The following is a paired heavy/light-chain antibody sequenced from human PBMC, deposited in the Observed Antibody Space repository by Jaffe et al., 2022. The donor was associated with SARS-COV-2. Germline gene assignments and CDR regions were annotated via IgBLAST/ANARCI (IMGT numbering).Light chain of an antibody. V-gene: IGKV3-20*01. J-gene: IGKJ2*01. CDR2: GAS. Sequence: EIVLTQSPGTLSLSPGERATLSCRASQSVTSSYLAWYQQKPGQAPRLLIYGASSRATGIPDRFSGSGSGTDFTLTISRLEPEDFAVYYCQQYGSSPRTFGQGTKLEIK. CDR3: QQYGSSPRT. CDR1: QSVTSSY.
Heavy chain of an antibody. V-gene: IGHV5-51*01. Sequence: EEQLVQSGAEVKMSGESLRISCKGSGYSFSNYWIGWVRQMSGKGLEWVGIIYPGDSETRYSPSFQGQVTISADKSTSTAYLQWSSLKASDTAMYYCARLFPRATGYMDVWGKGTTVTVSS. CDR3: ARLFPRATGYMDV. CDR1: GYSFSNYW. D-gene: IGHD5-12*01. CDR2: IYPGDSET. J-gene: IGHJ6*03.